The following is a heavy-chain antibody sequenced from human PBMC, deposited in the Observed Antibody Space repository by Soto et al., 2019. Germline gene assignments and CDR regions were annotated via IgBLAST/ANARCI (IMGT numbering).Heavy chain of an antibody. V-gene: IGHV4-4*07. J-gene: IGHJ3*02. CDR2: IYTSGST. Sequence: SETLSLTCTVSGGSISSYYWSWIRQPAGKGLEWIGRIYTSGSTNYNPSLKSRVTMSVDTSKNQFSLKLSSVTAADTAVYYCAREGDSGWDSDAFDIWGQGTTVTVSS. CDR1: GGSISSYY. D-gene: IGHD6-19*01. CDR3: AREGDSGWDSDAFDI.